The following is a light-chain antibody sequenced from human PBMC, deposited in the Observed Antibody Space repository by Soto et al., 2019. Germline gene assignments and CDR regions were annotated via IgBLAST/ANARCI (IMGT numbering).Light chain of an antibody. CDR2: GAS. V-gene: IGKV3-15*01. CDR3: QQYDNWPLT. J-gene: IGKJ4*01. Sequence: EIVMTQSPDTLSLSPGERATLSCRASQSVSSNLAWYQQKSGQTPRLLIYGASTRATDIPARFSGSGSGTEFTLTISSLQSEDFAVYYCQQYDNWPLTFGGGTKVEIK. CDR1: QSVSSN.